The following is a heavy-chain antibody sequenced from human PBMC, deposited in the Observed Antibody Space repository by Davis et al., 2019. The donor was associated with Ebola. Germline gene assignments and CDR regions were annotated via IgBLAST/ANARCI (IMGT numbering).Heavy chain of an antibody. J-gene: IGHJ6*02. Sequence: SETLSLTCTVSGDSISSHYWSWIRQPAGKGLEWIGRIYTSGSTNYNPSLKSRVTMSVDTSKNQFSLKLSSVAAADTAVYYCARERGQRQGYYYGMDVWGQGTTVTVSS. D-gene: IGHD6-25*01. CDR2: IYTSGST. CDR1: GDSISSHY. V-gene: IGHV4-4*07. CDR3: ARERGQRQGYYYGMDV.